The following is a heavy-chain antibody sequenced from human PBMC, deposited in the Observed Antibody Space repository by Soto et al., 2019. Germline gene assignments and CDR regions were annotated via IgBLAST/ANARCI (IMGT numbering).Heavy chain of an antibody. CDR2: ISYDGSNK. Sequence: GGSLRLSCAASGFTFSSYGMHWVRQAPGKGLEWVAVISYDGSNKYYADSVKGRFTISRDNSKNTLYLQMNSLRAEDTAVYYCAKGAPFHPYSGSTTLDYWGQGTLVTVSS. CDR3: AKGAPFHPYSGSTTLDY. J-gene: IGHJ4*02. D-gene: IGHD1-26*01. V-gene: IGHV3-30*18. CDR1: GFTFSSYG.